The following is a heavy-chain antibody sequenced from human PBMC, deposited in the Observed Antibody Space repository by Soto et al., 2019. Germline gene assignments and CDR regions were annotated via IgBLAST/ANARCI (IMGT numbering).Heavy chain of an antibody. D-gene: IGHD1-26*01. Sequence: QLQLQESGPGLVKPSETLSLTCTVSGGSISSSSYYWGWIRQPPGKGLEWIGSIYYSGSTYYNPSLKSRVTISVDTSKNQFSLKLSSVTAADTAVYYCARHFGGSYRNWFDPWGQGTLVTVSS. CDR3: ARHFGGSYRNWFDP. J-gene: IGHJ5*02. CDR1: GGSISSSSYY. V-gene: IGHV4-39*01. CDR2: IYYSGST.